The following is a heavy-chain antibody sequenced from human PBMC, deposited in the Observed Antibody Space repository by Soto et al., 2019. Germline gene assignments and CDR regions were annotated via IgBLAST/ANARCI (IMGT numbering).Heavy chain of an antibody. Sequence: QVTLKESGPVLVKPTETLTLTCTVSGFSLSNARMGVSWIRQPPGKALEWLAHIFSNDEKSYSTSLKSRLTISKDASKSQVVLTMTNTDPVDTATYYRAREPRIAAQWYYGMDVWGQGTTVTVSS. CDR1: GFSLSNARMG. J-gene: IGHJ6*02. V-gene: IGHV2-26*01. CDR3: AREPRIAAQWYYGMDV. D-gene: IGHD6-13*01. CDR2: IFSNDEK.